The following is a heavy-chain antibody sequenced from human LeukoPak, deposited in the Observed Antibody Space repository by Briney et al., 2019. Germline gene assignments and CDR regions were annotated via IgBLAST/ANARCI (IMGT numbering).Heavy chain of an antibody. Sequence: ASVKVSCKASGYTFTGYYILWVRQAPGQGLEWMGWINPNSGGTNYAQKFQGRVTMTRDTSISSAYMELSRLRSDDTAVYYCARGSPISLWFGELSFDYWGQGTLVTVSS. V-gene: IGHV1-2*02. J-gene: IGHJ4*02. CDR3: ARGSPISLWFGELSFDY. D-gene: IGHD3-10*01. CDR1: GYTFTGYY. CDR2: INPNSGGT.